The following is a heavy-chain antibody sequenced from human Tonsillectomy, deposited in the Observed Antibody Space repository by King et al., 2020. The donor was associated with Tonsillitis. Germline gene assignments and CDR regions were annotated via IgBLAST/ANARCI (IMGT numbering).Heavy chain of an antibody. D-gene: IGHD4-17*01. CDR1: GYTFTSYD. Sequence: VQLVQSGAEVKKPGASVKVSCKASGYTFTSYDINWVRQATGQGLEWMGWMNPNSGNTGYAQKFQGRVTMTRNTSISTAYMELSSLRSEDTAVYYCARRTNPDYGDYGWFDPWGQGTLVTVSS. CDR3: ARRTNPDYGDYGWFDP. J-gene: IGHJ5*02. CDR2: MNPNSGNT. V-gene: IGHV1-8*01.